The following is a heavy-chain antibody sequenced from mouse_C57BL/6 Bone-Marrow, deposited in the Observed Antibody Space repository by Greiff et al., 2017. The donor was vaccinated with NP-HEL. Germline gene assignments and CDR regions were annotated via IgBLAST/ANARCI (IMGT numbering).Heavy chain of an antibody. J-gene: IGHJ3*01. CDR1: GFTFSSYG. CDR3: ARPNGYYVAY. D-gene: IGHD2-3*01. CDR2: ISSGGSYT. V-gene: IGHV5-6*01. Sequence: EVKLVESGGDLVKPGGSLKLSCAASGFTFSSYGMSWVRQTPDKRLEWVATISSGGSYTCYPDSVKGRFTISRDNAKNTLYLQMSSLKSEDTAMYYCARPNGYYVAYWGQGTLVTVSA.